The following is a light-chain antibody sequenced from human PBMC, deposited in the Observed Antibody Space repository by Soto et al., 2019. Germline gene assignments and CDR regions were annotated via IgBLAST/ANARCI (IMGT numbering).Light chain of an antibody. CDR2: GAS. J-gene: IGKJ1*01. CDR3: QQHHNWPPA. Sequence: EILLTQSPDTLSLSLGERATLTCRASQSVSNYIAWYQQRPGQAPRLLIYGASNRATGIPARFSGSRSGTDFTLTISNLEPADFALYYCQQHHNWPPAFGQGTKVDIK. CDR1: QSVSNY. V-gene: IGKV3-11*01.